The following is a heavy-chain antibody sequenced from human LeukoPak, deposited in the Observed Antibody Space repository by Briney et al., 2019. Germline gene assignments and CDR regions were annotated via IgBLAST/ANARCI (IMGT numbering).Heavy chain of an antibody. CDR2: ISGSGGST. Sequence: GGSLRLSCAASGFTFSSYAMSWVRQAPGKGLEWASAISGSGGSTYYADSVKGRFTISRDNSKNTLYLQMNSLRAEDTAVYYCAKVGSGYDKALDYWGQGTLVTVSS. CDR1: GFTFSSYA. CDR3: AKVGSGYDKALDY. V-gene: IGHV3-23*01. D-gene: IGHD5-12*01. J-gene: IGHJ4*02.